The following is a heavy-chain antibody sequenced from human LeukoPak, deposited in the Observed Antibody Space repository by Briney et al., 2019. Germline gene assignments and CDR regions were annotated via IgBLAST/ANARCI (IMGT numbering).Heavy chain of an antibody. CDR1: GFTFSSYW. CDR2: IKQDGSEK. V-gene: IGHV3-7*01. D-gene: IGHD2-15*01. CDR3: ARHRSGGSQDDAFDI. Sequence: QPGGSLRLSCAASGFTFSSYWMSWVRQAPGKGLEWVANIKQDGSEKYYVDSVKGRFTISRQNAKNSLFLQMNSLRAEGTAVYYCARHRSGGSQDDAFDIWGQGTMVTVSS. J-gene: IGHJ3*02.